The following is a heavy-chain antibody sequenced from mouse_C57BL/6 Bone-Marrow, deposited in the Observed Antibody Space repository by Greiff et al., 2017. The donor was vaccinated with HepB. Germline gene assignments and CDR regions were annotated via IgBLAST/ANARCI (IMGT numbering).Heavy chain of an antibody. J-gene: IGHJ4*01. CDR2: INSDGGST. CDR1: EYEFPSHD. D-gene: IGHD1-1*01. V-gene: IGHV5-2*01. CDR3: ARYGSSYDAMDY. Sequence: EVKVVDSGGGLVQPGESLKLSCESNEYEFPSHDMSWVRKTPEKRLELVAAINSDGGSTYYPDTMERRFIISRDNTKKTLYLQMSSLRSEDTALYYCARYGSSYDAMDYWGQGTSVTVSS.